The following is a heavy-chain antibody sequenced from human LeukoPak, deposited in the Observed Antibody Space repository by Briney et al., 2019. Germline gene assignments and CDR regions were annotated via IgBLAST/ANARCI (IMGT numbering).Heavy chain of an antibody. CDR1: GFTFSSYA. CDR2: ISGRGGST. Sequence: GGSLRLSCAASGFTFSSYAMSWVRQAPGKGLEWVSAISGRGGSTYYADSVKGRFTISRDNSKNTLYLQMNSLRAEDTAVYYCAKDLYYYDSSGYYDAFDIWGQGTMVTVSS. V-gene: IGHV3-23*01. J-gene: IGHJ3*02. CDR3: AKDLYYYDSSGYYDAFDI. D-gene: IGHD3-22*01.